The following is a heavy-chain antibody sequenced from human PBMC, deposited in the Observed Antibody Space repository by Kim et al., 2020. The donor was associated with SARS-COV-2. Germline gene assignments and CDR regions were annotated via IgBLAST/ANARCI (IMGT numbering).Heavy chain of an antibody. D-gene: IGHD2-2*01. CDR3: AREFRDIVVVPAAIDY. Sequence: SLKCRFTISRDNAKNSLYLQMNSLRAEDTAVYYCAREFRDIVVVPAAIDYWGQGTLVTVSS. V-gene: IGHV3-11*06. J-gene: IGHJ4*02.